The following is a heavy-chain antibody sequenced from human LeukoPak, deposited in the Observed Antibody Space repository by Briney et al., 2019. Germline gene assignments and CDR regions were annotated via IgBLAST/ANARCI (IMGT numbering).Heavy chain of an antibody. V-gene: IGHV1-8*01. Sequence: ASVKVSCKASGYTFTSYDINWVRQATGQGLEWMGWMNPNSGNTGYAQKFQGRVTMTRNTSISTAYMELSSLRSEDTAAYYCARIPPGVYGVVPWYGMDVWGQGTTVTVSS. D-gene: IGHD3-3*01. CDR3: ARIPPGVYGVVPWYGMDV. J-gene: IGHJ6*02. CDR1: GYTFTSYD. CDR2: MNPNSGNT.